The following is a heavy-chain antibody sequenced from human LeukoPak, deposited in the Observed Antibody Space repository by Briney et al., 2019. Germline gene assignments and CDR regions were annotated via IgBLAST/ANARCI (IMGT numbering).Heavy chain of an antibody. CDR2: IYYSGSA. CDR1: GGSISSYY. V-gene: IGHV4-59*01. J-gene: IGHJ4*02. Sequence: SETLSLTCTVSGGSISSYYWSWIRQPPGKGLEWIGDIYYSGSANYNPSLKSRVTISVDTSKKQFSLRLSSVTAADTAVYYCARETGYCSGSSCYSEGLAYWGQGTLVTVSS. CDR3: ARETGYCSGSSCYSEGLAY. D-gene: IGHD2-15*01.